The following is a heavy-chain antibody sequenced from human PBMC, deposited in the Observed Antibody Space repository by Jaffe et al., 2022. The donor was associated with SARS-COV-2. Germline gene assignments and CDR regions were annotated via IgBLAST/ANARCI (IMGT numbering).Heavy chain of an antibody. Sequence: QVQLVESGGGVVQPGRSLRLSCAASGFTFSSYGMHWVRQAPGKGLEWVAVISYDGSNKYYADSVKGRFTISRDNSKNTLYLQMNSLRAEDTAVYYCAKSKDSSSWYYYYGMDVWGQGTTVTVSS. V-gene: IGHV3-30*18. J-gene: IGHJ6*02. CDR3: AKSKDSSSWYYYYGMDV. D-gene: IGHD6-13*01. CDR1: GFTFSSYG. CDR2: ISYDGSNK.